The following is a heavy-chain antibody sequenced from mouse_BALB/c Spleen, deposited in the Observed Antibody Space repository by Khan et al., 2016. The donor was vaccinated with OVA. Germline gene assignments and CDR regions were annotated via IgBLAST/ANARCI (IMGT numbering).Heavy chain of an antibody. D-gene: IGHD2-14*01. CDR2: ISSGGST. J-gene: IGHJ2*01. CDR1: GFTFSSYV. CDR3: AREAYRYDEYYFDY. V-gene: IGHV5-6-5*01. Sequence: EVQLLETGGSSVKPGGSLKLSCAVSGFTFSSYVMSWVRQTPKKRLEWVASISSGGSTSYPDSVKGRFTISRDNARNIVNLQMSSLRSEDMAIYYCAREAYRYDEYYFDYWGQGTTLTVSA.